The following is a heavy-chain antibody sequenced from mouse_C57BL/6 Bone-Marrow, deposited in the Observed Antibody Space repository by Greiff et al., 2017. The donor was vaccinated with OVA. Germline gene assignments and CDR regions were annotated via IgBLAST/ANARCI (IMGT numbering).Heavy chain of an antibody. J-gene: IGHJ3*01. CDR1: GFNIKNTY. Sequence: EVQLQQSVAELVRPGASVKLSCTASGFNIKNTYMHWVKQRPEQGLEWIGRIDPANGNTKYAPKFQGKATITADKSSNTAYLQLSSLTSEDTAIYYCAPLFYYGPRVWFAYWGQGTLVTVSA. D-gene: IGHD2-1*01. CDR2: IDPANGNT. CDR3: APLFYYGPRVWFAY. V-gene: IGHV14-3*01.